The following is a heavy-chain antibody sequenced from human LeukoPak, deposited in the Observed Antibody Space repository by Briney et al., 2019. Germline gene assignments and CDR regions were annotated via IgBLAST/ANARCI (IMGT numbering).Heavy chain of an antibody. V-gene: IGHV3-23*01. Sequence: GGSLRLSCAASGFTFSSYAMSWVRQAPGKGLEWVSAISGSGGSTYYADSVKGRFTISRDNSKNTVYLQMSSLRAEDTGVYYCANEKEMWAFDPWGQGTLVTVSS. CDR2: ISGSGGST. D-gene: IGHD5-24*01. J-gene: IGHJ5*02. CDR1: GFTFSSYA. CDR3: ANEKEMWAFDP.